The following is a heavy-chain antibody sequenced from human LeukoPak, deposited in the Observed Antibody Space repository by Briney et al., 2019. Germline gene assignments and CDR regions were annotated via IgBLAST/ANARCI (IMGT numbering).Heavy chain of an antibody. CDR2: VGGRGGST. V-gene: IGHV3-23*01. CDR1: GFTFGSYA. Sequence: GGSLRLSCPASGFTFGSYAVSSVRQPAGRGLGSHPAVGGRGGSTYYADSVKGRFTIPRDNSKNTLYLQMNSLRAEDTAVYYCAKGTTMIVVVITSYYYYGMDVWGQGTTVTVSS. D-gene: IGHD3-22*01. J-gene: IGHJ6*02. CDR3: AKGTTMIVVVITSYYYYGMDV.